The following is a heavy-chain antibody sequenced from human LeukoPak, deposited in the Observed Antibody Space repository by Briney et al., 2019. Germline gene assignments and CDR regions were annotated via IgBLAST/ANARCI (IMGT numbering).Heavy chain of an antibody. D-gene: IGHD3-22*01. CDR1: GGSISSSGYY. CDR2: IYYSGST. J-gene: IGHJ4*02. Sequence: SETLSLTCTVSGGSISSSGYYWGWIRQPQGKGLEGIGSIYYSGSTYYNPSLRSRVTISIDTSKNQFSLKVNSVTAADTAVYYCAGKYYYDSSGYFYVDYWGQGTLVTVSS. V-gene: IGHV4-39*07. CDR3: AGKYYYDSSGYFYVDY.